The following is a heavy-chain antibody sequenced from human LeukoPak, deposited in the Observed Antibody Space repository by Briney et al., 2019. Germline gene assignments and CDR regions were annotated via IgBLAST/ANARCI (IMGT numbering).Heavy chain of an antibody. CDR1: GFTFSSYA. J-gene: IGHJ3*02. Sequence: GGSLRLSCAASGFTFSSYAMHWVRQAPGKGLEWVSSISSSSSYIYYADSVKGRFTISRDDAKNSLYLQMNSLRAEDTAVYYCARDPPIVVVIAIAEGDAFDIWGQGTMVTVSS. D-gene: IGHD2-21*01. CDR3: ARDPPIVVVIAIAEGDAFDI. CDR2: ISSSSSYI. V-gene: IGHV3-21*01.